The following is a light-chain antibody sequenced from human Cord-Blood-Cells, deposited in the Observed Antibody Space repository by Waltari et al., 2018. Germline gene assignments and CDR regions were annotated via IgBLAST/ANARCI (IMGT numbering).Light chain of an antibody. CDR1: SSTIGAGYD. J-gene: IGLJ1*01. V-gene: IGLV1-40*01. Sequence: QSVLTQPPSVSGAPGQRVTISCTGSSSTIGAGYDAHWYQPLPGTAPKLLIYGNSNRPSGVPDRFSGSKSGTSASLAITGLQAEDEADYYCQSYDSSLSGYVFGTGTKVTVL. CDR3: QSYDSSLSGYV. CDR2: GNS.